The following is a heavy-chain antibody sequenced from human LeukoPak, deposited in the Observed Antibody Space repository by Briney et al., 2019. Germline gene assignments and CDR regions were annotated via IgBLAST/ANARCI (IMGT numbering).Heavy chain of an antibody. CDR1: GFTFSSYA. J-gene: IGHJ4*02. D-gene: IGHD4-11*01. CDR2: ISYDGSNK. V-gene: IGHV3-30-3*01. CDR3: VKGGATVTTPVDY. Sequence: GRSLRLSCAASGFTFSSYAMHWVRQAPGKGLEWVAVISYDGSNKYYADSVKGRFTISRDNSKNTLYLQMNSLRAEDTAVYYCVKGGATVTTPVDYWGQGTLVTVSS.